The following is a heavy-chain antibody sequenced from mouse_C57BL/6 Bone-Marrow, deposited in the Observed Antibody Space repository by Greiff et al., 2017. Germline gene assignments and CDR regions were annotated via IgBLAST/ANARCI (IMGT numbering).Heavy chain of an antibody. V-gene: IGHV1-55*01. CDR2: IYPGSGST. D-gene: IGHD1-1*01. J-gene: IGHJ2*01. Sequence: QVQLQQPGAELVKPGASVKMSCKASGYTFTSYWITWVKQRPGQGLEWLGDIYPGSGSTNYHETFKSKAILTVDTSSSTAYMQLSSLSSEDSAVYYCARGWNYYGSSYYFDYWGQGTTLTVSS. CDR1: GYTFTSYW. CDR3: ARGWNYYGSSYYFDY.